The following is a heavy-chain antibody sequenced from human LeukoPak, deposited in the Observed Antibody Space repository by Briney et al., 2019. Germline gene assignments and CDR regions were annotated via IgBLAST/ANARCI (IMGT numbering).Heavy chain of an antibody. CDR1: GFTFSAYA. CDR2: ISGSGGGT. J-gene: IGHJ4*02. D-gene: IGHD6-13*01. CDR3: AKARGSSSWSSYFDY. Sequence: GGSLRLSCTVSGFTFSAYAFHWVRQAPGKGLEWVSAISGSGGGTYYADSVKGRFTISRDNSKNTLYLQMNSLRAEDTAVYYCAKARGSSSWSSYFDYWGQGTLVTVSS. V-gene: IGHV3-23*01.